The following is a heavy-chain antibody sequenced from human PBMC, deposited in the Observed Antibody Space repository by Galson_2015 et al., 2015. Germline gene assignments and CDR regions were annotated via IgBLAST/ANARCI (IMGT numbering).Heavy chain of an antibody. Sequence: SLRLSCAASGFTFSTYAMNWLRLAPGRGLEWVSYISSTYDIYYADSVKGRFTISRDNGKNSVSVEMNSLREEDTAVYYCARDHDWAF. V-gene: IGHV3-48*02. CDR3: ARDHDWAF. J-gene: IGHJ3*01. CDR2: ISSTYDI. CDR1: GFTFSTYA. D-gene: IGHD3-9*01.